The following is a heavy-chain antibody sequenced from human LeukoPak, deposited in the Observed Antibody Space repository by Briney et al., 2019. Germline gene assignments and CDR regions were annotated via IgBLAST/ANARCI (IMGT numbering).Heavy chain of an antibody. CDR2: IIPILGIA. J-gene: IGHJ4*02. Sequence: ASMKVSCKASGGTFSSYAISWVRQAPGQGLEWMGRIIPILGIANYAQKFQGRVTITADKSTSTAYMELSSLRSEDTAVYYCASRSRGGSYIFDYWGQGTLVTVSS. CDR3: ASRSRGGSYIFDY. D-gene: IGHD1-26*01. CDR1: GGTFSSYA. V-gene: IGHV1-69*04.